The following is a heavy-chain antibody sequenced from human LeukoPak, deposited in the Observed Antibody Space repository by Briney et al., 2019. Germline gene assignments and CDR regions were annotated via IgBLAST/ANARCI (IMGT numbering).Heavy chain of an antibody. CDR1: GFTFSRDG. CDR3: ARLSGNFLDY. CDR2: IWYDGSRK. J-gene: IGHJ4*02. Sequence: GRSLRLSCAASGFTFSRDGMHWVRQAPGKGLEWVALIWYDGSRKYYADSVKGRFTISRDDSKNTLYLQMNSLRAEDTAVYYCARLSGNFLDYWGQGTLVTVSS. D-gene: IGHD1-26*01. V-gene: IGHV3-33*01.